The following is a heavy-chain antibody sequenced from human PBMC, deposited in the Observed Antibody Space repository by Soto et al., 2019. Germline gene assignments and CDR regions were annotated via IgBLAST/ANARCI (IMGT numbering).Heavy chain of an antibody. CDR2: INNSGST. CDR3: AATTRY. CDR1: GGSISNHH. D-gene: IGHD1-26*01. Sequence: PSETLSLTCNVSGGSISNHHWSWIRQPPGKGLEWIGYINNSGSTNYNPSLKSRVTISVDTSNNQISLKVTSVTAADTAVYYCAATTRYWGQGTLVTVSS. V-gene: IGHV4-59*11. J-gene: IGHJ4*02.